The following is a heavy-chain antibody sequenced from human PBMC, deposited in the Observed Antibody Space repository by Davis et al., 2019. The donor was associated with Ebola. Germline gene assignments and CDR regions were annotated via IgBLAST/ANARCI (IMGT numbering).Heavy chain of an antibody. V-gene: IGHV4-61*05. D-gene: IGHD6-19*01. Sequence: MPSETLSLTCPVPGGSISSSSYYWCSIRQPPGKRLEWIGYIYYSGSTNYNPSLKSRVTISVDTSKNQFSLKLTSVTAADTAVYYCARHRVSSGWLDYWGQGTLVTVSS. CDR1: GGSISSSSYY. CDR2: IYYSGST. CDR3: ARHRVSSGWLDY. J-gene: IGHJ4*02.